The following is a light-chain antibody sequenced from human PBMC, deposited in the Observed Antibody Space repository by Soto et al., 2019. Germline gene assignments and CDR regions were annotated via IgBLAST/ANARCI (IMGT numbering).Light chain of an antibody. CDR3: SSYTSSSTQV. J-gene: IGLJ1*01. CDR2: EVS. Sequence: QSALTQPASVSGSPGQSITISCTGTSSDVGGYNYVSWYQQHPGKAPKLMGYEVSNRPSGVSNRFSGSKSGNTASLTISGLQAEDEADYYCSSYTSSSTQVFGTGTKVTVL. V-gene: IGLV2-14*01. CDR1: SSDVGGYNY.